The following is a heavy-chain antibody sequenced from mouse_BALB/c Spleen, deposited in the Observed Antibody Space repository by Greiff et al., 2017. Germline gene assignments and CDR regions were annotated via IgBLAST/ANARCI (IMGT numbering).Heavy chain of an antibody. CDR3: ARSRYYDGYYVGAMDY. V-gene: IGHV3-2*02. D-gene: IGHD2-3*01. Sequence: EVKLLESGPGLVKPSQSLSLTCTVTGYSITSDYAWNWIRQFPGNKLEWMGYISYSGSTSYNPSLKSRISITRDTSKNQFFLQLNSVTTEDTATYYCARSRYYDGYYVGAMDYWGQGTSVTVSS. CDR2: ISYSGST. J-gene: IGHJ4*01. CDR1: GYSITSDYA.